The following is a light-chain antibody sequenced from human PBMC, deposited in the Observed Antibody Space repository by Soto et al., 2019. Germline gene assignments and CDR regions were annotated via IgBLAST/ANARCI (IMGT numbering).Light chain of an antibody. Sequence: DIQMTQSPSPLSASVGDRVTITCRASQTISTYLNWLQQKPGKAPEVLIYATSSLQSGVPARFSGSXSGTEFTLTISSLQPEDVATYYCQQTYSRVLSFGGGTKVDIK. CDR3: QQTYSRVLS. CDR1: QTISTY. J-gene: IGKJ4*01. V-gene: IGKV1-39*01. CDR2: ATS.